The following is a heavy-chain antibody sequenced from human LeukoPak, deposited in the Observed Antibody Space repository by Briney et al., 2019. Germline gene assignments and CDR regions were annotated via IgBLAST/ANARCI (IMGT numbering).Heavy chain of an antibody. D-gene: IGHD2-2*01. CDR3: ARPYSASVQRYFDY. V-gene: IGHV3-23*01. CDR1: GFTFSSHA. Sequence: PGGSLRLSCAASGFTFSSHAMSWVRQAPGKGLEWVSAINVSGDNTYYADSVKGRFTISRDNSKYTLYLQMNSLRAEDTAVYYCARPYSASVQRYFDYWGQGTLVTVSS. J-gene: IGHJ4*02. CDR2: INVSGDNT.